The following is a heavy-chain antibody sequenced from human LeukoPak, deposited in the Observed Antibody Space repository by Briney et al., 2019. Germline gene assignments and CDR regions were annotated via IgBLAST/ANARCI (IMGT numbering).Heavy chain of an antibody. CDR2: IYYSGST. CDR1: GGSISSGGYY. D-gene: IGHD4-23*01. J-gene: IGHJ5*02. V-gene: IGHV4-31*03. CDR3: ARDEGGNIDP. Sequence: SETLSLTCTVSGGSISSGGYYWSWIRQHPGKGLEWIGYIYYSGSTYYNPSLKSRVTISVDTSKNQFSLKLSSVTAADTAVYYCARDEGGNIDPWGQGTLVTVSS.